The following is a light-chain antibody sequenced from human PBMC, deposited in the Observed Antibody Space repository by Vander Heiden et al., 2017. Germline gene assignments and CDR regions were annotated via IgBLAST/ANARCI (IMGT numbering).Light chain of an antibody. CDR2: EAS. CDR1: QSVSSY. V-gene: IGKV3-11*01. Sequence: EIVLTQSPATLSLSPGEGATLSCRASQSVSSYLAWYQHNPGQAPRLLIYEASNRATGSPGRFSGTGSGTDFTLTISSLEPEDSAVYYCQHRSGWLPGTFGPGTKVEIK. J-gene: IGKJ1*01. CDR3: QHRSGWLPGT.